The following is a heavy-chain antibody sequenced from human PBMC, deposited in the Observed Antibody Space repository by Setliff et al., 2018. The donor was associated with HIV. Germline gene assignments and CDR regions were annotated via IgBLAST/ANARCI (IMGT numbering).Heavy chain of an antibody. Sequence: SLTCAVYGGSFSGYYWSWIRQPPGKGLEWIGEINHSGSTNYNPSLKSRVTISVDTSKNQFSLKLSSVTAADTAVYYCARDRYTWNYGKNYMDVWGKGTTVTVSS. CDR3: ARDRYTWNYGKNYMDV. D-gene: IGHD1-7*01. CDR1: GGSFSGYY. V-gene: IGHV4-34*01. CDR2: INHSGST. J-gene: IGHJ6*03.